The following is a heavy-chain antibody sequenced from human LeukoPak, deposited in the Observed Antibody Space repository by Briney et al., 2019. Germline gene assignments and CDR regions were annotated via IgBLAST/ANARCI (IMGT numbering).Heavy chain of an antibody. CDR3: AKINSRDGDDYDSFDY. CDR1: GFTFDTYA. CDR2: ISGKTGTT. J-gene: IGHJ4*02. D-gene: IGHD5-24*01. Sequence: GGSLRLSCAASGFTFDTYAMTWVRQAPGKGLEWVSSISGKTGTTYYADSVKGRFTISRDSSKTTLYLQMNSLRAEDTAVYYCAKINSRDGDDYDSFDYWGQGTLVTVSS. V-gene: IGHV3-23*01.